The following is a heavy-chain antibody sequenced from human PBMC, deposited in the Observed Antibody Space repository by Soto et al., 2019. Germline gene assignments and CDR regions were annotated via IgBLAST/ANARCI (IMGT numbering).Heavy chain of an antibody. D-gene: IGHD3-10*01. CDR1: TGSISSYY. Sequence: SETLSLTCTISTGSISSYYWGWIRQPPGKGLEWIGEINHSGSTNYNPSLKSRVTISVDTSKNQFSLKLSSVTAADMAVYYCASQRDYFGSGSSDYWGQGTLVTVSS. CDR3: ASQRDYFGSGSSDY. CDR2: INHSGST. J-gene: IGHJ4*02. V-gene: IGHV4-34*01.